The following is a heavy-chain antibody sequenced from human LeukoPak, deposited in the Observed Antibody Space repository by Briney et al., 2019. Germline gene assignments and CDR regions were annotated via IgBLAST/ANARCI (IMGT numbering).Heavy chain of an antibody. J-gene: IGHJ4*02. CDR1: GFTFNSYA. Sequence: GGSPRLSCAASGFTFNSYAMSWVRQAPGKGLEWVSSISTSTSSIYYADSVKGRFTISRDNAKNSLSLQMNSLRVEDTAVYYCARGRDDYFLNYWGQGTLVTVSS. CDR2: ISTSTSSI. CDR3: ARGRDDYFLNY. D-gene: IGHD2/OR15-2a*01. V-gene: IGHV3-21*01.